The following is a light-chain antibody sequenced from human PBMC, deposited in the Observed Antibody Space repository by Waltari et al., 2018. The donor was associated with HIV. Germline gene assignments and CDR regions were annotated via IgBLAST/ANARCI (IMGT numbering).Light chain of an antibody. CDR2: DNN. Sequence: QSVLTQPPSVSAAPGQKVTISCSGSSPNIGHHYVSWYQKLPGTAPKLLIYDNNKRPSGIPDRFSGSKSGTSATLGITGLQTGDEADYYCGTWDSSLSAGVIGGGTKLTVL. CDR1: SPNIGHHY. V-gene: IGLV1-51*01. CDR3: GTWDSSLSAGV. J-gene: IGLJ2*01.